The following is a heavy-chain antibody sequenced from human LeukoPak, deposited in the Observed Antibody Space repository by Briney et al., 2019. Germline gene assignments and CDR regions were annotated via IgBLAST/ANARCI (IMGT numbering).Heavy chain of an antibody. CDR1: GFAFSDYW. Sequence: GGSLGFSCAASGFAFSDYWMTWVRQAPGKGLEWVAHINQDGSKEHYMDSVRARFTISRDNAKNSLSLQMNSLRAEDTAVYYCVRDGGVSGYDLLDYWGQGTLVTVSS. CDR2: INQDGSKE. CDR3: VRDGGVSGYDLLDY. V-gene: IGHV3-7*01. J-gene: IGHJ4*02. D-gene: IGHD5-12*01.